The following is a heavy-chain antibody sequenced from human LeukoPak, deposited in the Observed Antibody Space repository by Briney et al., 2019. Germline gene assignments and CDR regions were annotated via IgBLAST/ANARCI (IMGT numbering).Heavy chain of an antibody. CDR1: GGSFSGYY. Sequence: SETLSLTRAVYGGSFSGYYWSWIRQPPGKGLEKIGVINHSGSTNYNPSLKSRVTISVDTSKNQFSLKLSSVTAADTAVYYCARGEPYCSNTSCSPEFDPWGHGTLVTVSS. D-gene: IGHD2-2*01. CDR2: INHSGST. J-gene: IGHJ5*02. CDR3: ARGEPYCSNTSCSPEFDP. V-gene: IGHV4-34*01.